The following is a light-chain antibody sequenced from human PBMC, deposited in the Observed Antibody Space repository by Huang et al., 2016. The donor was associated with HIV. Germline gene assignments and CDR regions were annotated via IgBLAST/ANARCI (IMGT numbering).Light chain of an antibody. Sequence: DIQMTQSPSSLSASVGDRVTITCRASQTITSYLNWYQQKPGKAPKLLIYAAYTLQSGVPSRFSGSGSGTDFTLTISSLQPDDFALYYCQQSYSTPVTFAPGTKVEIK. CDR3: QQSYSTPVT. V-gene: IGKV1-39*01. J-gene: IGKJ1*01. CDR2: AAY. CDR1: QTITSY.